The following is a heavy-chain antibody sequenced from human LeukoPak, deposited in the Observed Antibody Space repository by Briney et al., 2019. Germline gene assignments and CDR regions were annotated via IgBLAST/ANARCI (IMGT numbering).Heavy chain of an antibody. CDR1: GGSISSGGYY. D-gene: IGHD5-24*01. J-gene: IGHJ4*02. CDR2: IHYSGST. V-gene: IGHV4-31*03. CDR3: ARDIRDGYNFLDC. Sequence: PSETLSLTCTVSGGSISSGGYYWSWIRQHPGKGLEWIGYIHYSGSTYYNPSLKSRVTISVDTSKNQFSLELRSVTAVDTAVYFCARDIRDGYNFLDCWGQGTLVTVSS.